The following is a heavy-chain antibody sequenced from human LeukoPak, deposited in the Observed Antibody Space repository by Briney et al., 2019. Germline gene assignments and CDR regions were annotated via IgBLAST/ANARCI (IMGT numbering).Heavy chain of an antibody. CDR2: INHSGST. CDR1: GGSFSGCY. J-gene: IGHJ4*02. V-gene: IGHV4-34*01. Sequence: PSETLSLTCAVYGGSFSGCYWSWIRQPPGKGLEWIGEINHSGSTNYNPSLKSRVTISVDTSKNQFSLKLSSVTAADTAVYYCAIQFGYSSGWYYFDYWGQGTLVTVSS. CDR3: AIQFGYSSGWYYFDY. D-gene: IGHD6-19*01.